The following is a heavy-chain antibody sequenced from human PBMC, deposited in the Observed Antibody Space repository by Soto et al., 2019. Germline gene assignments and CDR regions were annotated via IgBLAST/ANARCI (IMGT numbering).Heavy chain of an antibody. CDR1: GGSISSYY. J-gene: IGHJ4*02. Sequence: SETLSLTCTVSGGSISSYYWSWIRQPPGKGLEWIGYIYYSGSTNYNPSLKSRVTISVDTSKNQFSLKLSSVTAADTAVYYCARATYYYDSSGYYFVYWGQGTLVTVSS. D-gene: IGHD3-22*01. CDR2: IYYSGST. CDR3: ARATYYYDSSGYYFVY. V-gene: IGHV4-59*08.